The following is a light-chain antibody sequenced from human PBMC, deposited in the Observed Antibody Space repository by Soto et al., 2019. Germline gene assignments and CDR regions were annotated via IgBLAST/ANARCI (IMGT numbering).Light chain of an antibody. CDR2: DVS. CDR1: SSDGGGYNY. CDR3: SSYTSSTRYV. J-gene: IGLJ1*01. V-gene: IGLV2-14*01. Sequence: SGLSQVAYVSRSPGQSFTISCTGTSSDGGGYNYVSWYQQHPGKAPKLMIYDVSNRPSGVSNRFSGSKSGNTASLTISGLQAEHESDYYCSSYTSSTRYVFGPGTKLNVL.